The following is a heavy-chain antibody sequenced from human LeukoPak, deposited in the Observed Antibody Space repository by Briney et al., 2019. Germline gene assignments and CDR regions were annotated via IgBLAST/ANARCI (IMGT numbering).Heavy chain of an antibody. J-gene: IGHJ4*02. CDR3: ARGDGQGIAAAGLFDY. CDR1: GFTFSSYA. V-gene: IGHV3-30*04. CDR2: ISYDGSNK. Sequence: GRSLRLSCAASGFTFSSYAMHWVRQAPGKGLEWVAAISYDGSNKYYADSVKGRFTISRDNSKNTLYLQMNSLRAEDTAVYYCARGDGQGIAAAGLFDYWGQGTLVTVSS. D-gene: IGHD6-13*01.